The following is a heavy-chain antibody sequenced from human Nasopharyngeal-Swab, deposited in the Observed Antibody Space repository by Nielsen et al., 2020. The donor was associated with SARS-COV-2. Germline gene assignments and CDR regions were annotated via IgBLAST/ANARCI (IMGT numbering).Heavy chain of an antibody. J-gene: IGHJ4*02. V-gene: IGHV1-3*01. CDR3: ARHFYSRSSRLLYLDY. D-gene: IGHD6-6*01. CDR1: GYNFAVYI. Sequence: ASVKVSCKASGYNFAVYIMHWVRQAPGQGLEWMGWINAGNGDTKYSQKFQDRVTFTRDTSAENAYMELSSLRSEDTAVYFCARHFYSRSSRLLYLDYWGQGTLVTVSS. CDR2: INAGNGDT.